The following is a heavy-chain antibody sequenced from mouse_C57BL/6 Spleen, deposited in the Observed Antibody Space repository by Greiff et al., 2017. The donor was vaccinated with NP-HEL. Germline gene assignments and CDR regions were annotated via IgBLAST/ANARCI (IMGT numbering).Heavy chain of an antibody. Sequence: EVQLQQSGPELVKPGASVKIPCKASGYTFTDYNMDWVKQSHGKSLEWIGDINPNNGGTTYNQKFKGKATLTVDKSSSTAYMELRSLTSEDTAVYYCARYYDNFFDYWGQGTTLTVSS. CDR1: GYTFTDYN. CDR3: ARYYDNFFDY. CDR2: INPNNGGT. J-gene: IGHJ2*01. V-gene: IGHV1-18*01. D-gene: IGHD2-4*01.